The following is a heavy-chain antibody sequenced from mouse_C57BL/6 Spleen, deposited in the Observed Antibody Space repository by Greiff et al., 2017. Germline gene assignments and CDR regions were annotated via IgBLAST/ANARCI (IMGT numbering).Heavy chain of an antibody. CDR3: ARGFVLPRYFDY. Sequence: VQLQQSGAELVKPGASVKISCKASGYAFSSYWMNWVKQRPGKGLEWIGQIYPGDGDTNYNGKFKGKATLTADKSSSTAYVQLSSLTSEDAAVYFCARGFVLPRYFDYWGQGTTLTVSS. D-gene: IGHD1-1*01. V-gene: IGHV1-80*01. CDR1: GYAFSSYW. CDR2: IYPGDGDT. J-gene: IGHJ2*01.